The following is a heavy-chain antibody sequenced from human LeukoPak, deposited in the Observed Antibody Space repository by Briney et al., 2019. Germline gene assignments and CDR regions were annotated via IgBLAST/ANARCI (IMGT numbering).Heavy chain of an antibody. CDR3: ARVEYSYGYGFDY. V-gene: IGHV1-2*02. CDR1: GYTFTGYY. Sequence: ASVKVSCKASGYTFTGYYMHWVRQAPGQGLEWMGWINPNSGGTNYAQKFQGRVTMTGDTSISTAYMELSRLRSDDTAVYYCARVEYSYGYGFDYWGQGTLVTVSS. D-gene: IGHD5-18*01. CDR2: INPNSGGT. J-gene: IGHJ4*02.